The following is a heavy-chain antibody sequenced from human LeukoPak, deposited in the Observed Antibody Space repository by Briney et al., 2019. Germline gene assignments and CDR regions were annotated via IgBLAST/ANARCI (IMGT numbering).Heavy chain of an antibody. Sequence: SVKVSCKASGGTFSSYAISWVRQAPGQGLEWMGRIIPIFGTANYAQKFQGRVTITTDESTSTAYMELSSLRSEDTAVYYCASHSRVYCSSTSCHADHFDYWGQGTLVTVSS. D-gene: IGHD2-2*01. CDR3: ASHSRVYCSSTSCHADHFDY. V-gene: IGHV1-69*05. CDR2: IIPIFGTA. J-gene: IGHJ4*02. CDR1: GGTFSSYA.